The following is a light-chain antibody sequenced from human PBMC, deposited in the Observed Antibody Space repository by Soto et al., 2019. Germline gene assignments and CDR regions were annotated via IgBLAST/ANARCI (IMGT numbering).Light chain of an antibody. CDR1: RSSIGSNT. Sequence: QSVLTQPPSASGTPGQRVTISCSGSRSSIGSNTVNWYQHLPGSAPKLLIYSNNHRSSGVPDRFSASKAGASASLAISGLQSEDEGDYYCAAWDASLGGFYVFGSGTKLTVL. J-gene: IGLJ1*01. CDR2: SNN. V-gene: IGLV1-44*01. CDR3: AAWDASLGGFYV.